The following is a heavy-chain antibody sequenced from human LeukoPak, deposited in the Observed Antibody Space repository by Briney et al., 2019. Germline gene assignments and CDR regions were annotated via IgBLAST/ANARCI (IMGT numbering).Heavy chain of an antibody. V-gene: IGHV1-8*01. CDR1: GYTFTSYD. D-gene: IGHD2-8*01. CDR3: ARMGSSNGDLDY. CDR2: MNPNSGNT. J-gene: IGHJ4*02. Sequence: GASLKVSCKASGYTFTSYDINWVRQATGQGVEWMGWMNPNSGNTGYAQKFQGRVTMTRNTSISTAYMELSSLRSEDTAVYYCARMGSSNGDLDYWGQGTLVTVSS.